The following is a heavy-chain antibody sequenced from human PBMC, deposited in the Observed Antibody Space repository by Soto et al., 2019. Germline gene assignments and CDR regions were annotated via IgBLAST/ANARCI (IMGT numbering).Heavy chain of an antibody. CDR2: IYYSGST. V-gene: IGHV4-31*03. D-gene: IGHD5-12*01. J-gene: IGHJ4*02. CDR3: ARSDIVATTGLDY. CDR1: GGSISSGGYY. Sequence: QVQLQKSGPGLVKPSQTLSLTCTVSGGSISSGGYYWSWIRQHPEKGLEWIGYIYYSGSTYYNPSLKSRVTISVDTSKNQFSLKLSSVTVADTAVYHCARSDIVATTGLDYWGQGTLATVSS.